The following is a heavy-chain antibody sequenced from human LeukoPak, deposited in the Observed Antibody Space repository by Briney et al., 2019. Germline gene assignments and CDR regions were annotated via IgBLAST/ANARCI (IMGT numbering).Heavy chain of an antibody. CDR2: ISSSSSYI. CDR3: ARDSKVRYFDYSFDY. J-gene: IGHJ4*02. V-gene: IGHV3-21*01. D-gene: IGHD3-9*01. Sequence: GGSLRLSCAASGCTFSSYSMNWVRQAPGKGLEWVSSISSSSSYIYYADSVKGRFTISRDNAKNSLYLQMNSLRAEDTAVYYCARDSKVRYFDYSFDYWGQGTLVTVSS. CDR1: GCTFSSYS.